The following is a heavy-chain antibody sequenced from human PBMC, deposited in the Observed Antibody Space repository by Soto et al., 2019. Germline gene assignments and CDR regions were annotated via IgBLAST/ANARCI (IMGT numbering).Heavy chain of an antibody. Sequence: QVQLVQSGAEVKKPGSSVKVSCKASGGTINSYAVSWVRQAPGQGLEWMGGIITSFGTTNYAQKFQGRLTITADKSTNTASVELSSMRSDDTAVYYCARSLVVTAKVGYFDLWGRGTLVTVSS. D-gene: IGHD2-21*02. CDR2: IITSFGTT. CDR3: ARSLVVTAKVGYFDL. J-gene: IGHJ2*01. V-gene: IGHV1-69*06. CDR1: GGTINSYA.